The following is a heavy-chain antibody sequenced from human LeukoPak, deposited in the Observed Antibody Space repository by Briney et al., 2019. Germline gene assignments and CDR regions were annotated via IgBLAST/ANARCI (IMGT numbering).Heavy chain of an antibody. J-gene: IGHJ3*02. D-gene: IGHD3-3*01. Sequence: HPGGSLRLSCAASGFTFSSYWMHLVRQAPGKGLVWVSLINSDGSSTIYADSVKGRFTISRDNVKNTLYLQMNSLRAEDTAVYYCARGLTIFGVVNDAFDIWGQGTMVTVSS. V-gene: IGHV3-74*01. CDR1: GFTFSSYW. CDR2: INSDGSST. CDR3: ARGLTIFGVVNDAFDI.